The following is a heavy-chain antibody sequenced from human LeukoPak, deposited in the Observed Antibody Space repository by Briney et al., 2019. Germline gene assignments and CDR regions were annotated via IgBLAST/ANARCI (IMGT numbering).Heavy chain of an antibody. CDR2: IYTSGST. CDR1: GGSISSSSYY. CDR3: ARLYYYDSRAITRTYWYFDL. V-gene: IGHV4-61*02. Sequence: SETLSLTCTVSGGSISSSSYYWSWIRQPAGKGLEWIGRIYTSGSTNYNPSPKSRVTISVDTSKNQFSLKLSSVTAADTAVYYCARLYYYDSRAITRTYWYFDLWGRGTLVTVSS. D-gene: IGHD3-22*01. J-gene: IGHJ2*01.